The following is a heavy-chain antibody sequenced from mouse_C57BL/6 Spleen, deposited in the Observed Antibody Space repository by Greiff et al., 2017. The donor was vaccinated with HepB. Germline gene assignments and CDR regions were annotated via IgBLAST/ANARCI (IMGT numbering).Heavy chain of an antibody. D-gene: IGHD1-1*01. Sequence: QVQLQQPGAELVMPGASVKLSCKASGYTFTSYWMHWVKQRPGQGLEWIGEIDPSDSYTNYNQKFKGKSTLTVDKSFSTAYMQLSSLTSEDSAVYYCARGGTTVVEFDYWGQGTTLTVSS. CDR2: IDPSDSYT. CDR3: ARGGTTVVEFDY. CDR1: GYTFTSYW. J-gene: IGHJ2*01. V-gene: IGHV1-69*01.